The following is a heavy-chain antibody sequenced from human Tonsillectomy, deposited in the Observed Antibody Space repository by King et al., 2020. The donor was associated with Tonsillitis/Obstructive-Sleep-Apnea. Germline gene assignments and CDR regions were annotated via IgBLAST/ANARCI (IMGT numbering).Heavy chain of an antibody. CDR3: ASERPDVTTPNYYGMDV. Sequence: VQLVESGAEVKKPGASVKVSCKASGYTFTGYYMHWVRQAPGQGLQWMGWINPNSGGTNYAKKFQGRVTMTRDTSISTAYMELSRLRSDDTAVYYCASERPDVTTPNYYGMDVWGQGTTVTVSS. CDR1: GYTFTGYY. V-gene: IGHV1-2*02. CDR2: INPNSGGT. D-gene: IGHD4-17*01. J-gene: IGHJ6*02.